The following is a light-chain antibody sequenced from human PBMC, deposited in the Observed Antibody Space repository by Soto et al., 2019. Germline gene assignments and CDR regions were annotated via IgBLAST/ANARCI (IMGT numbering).Light chain of an antibody. J-gene: IGKJ1*01. V-gene: IGKV3-15*01. Sequence: EVVMTQSPATLSVSPGERATFSCRASESVGSNLAWYQQEPGQAPSLLIYTTSTRASGVPARFSGSGSGTEFTLTINSLQTEDFGLYYCQQYNSWPRTFGQGTKVDIK. CDR2: TTS. CDR1: ESVGSN. CDR3: QQYNSWPRT.